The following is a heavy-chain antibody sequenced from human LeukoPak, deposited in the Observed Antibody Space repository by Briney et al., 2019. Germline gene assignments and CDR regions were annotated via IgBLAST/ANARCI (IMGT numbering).Heavy chain of an antibody. CDR3: ARDRLVYAIPYYGMDV. CDR1: GYTFTTHY. D-gene: IGHD2-8*01. J-gene: IGHJ6*02. Sequence: ASVKVSCKASGYTFTTHYIHWVRQAPGQGLEWMGIVNPSDGGSSYAPRFQGRVTMNRDTSTSTAYMELSSLRSEDTTVYFCARDRLVYAIPYYGMDVWGQGTTVTVSS. V-gene: IGHV1-46*01. CDR2: VNPSDGGS.